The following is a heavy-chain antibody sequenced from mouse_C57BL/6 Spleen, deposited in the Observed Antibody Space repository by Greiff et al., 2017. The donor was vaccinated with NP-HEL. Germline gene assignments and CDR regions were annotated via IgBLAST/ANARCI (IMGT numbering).Heavy chain of an antibody. CDR2: IDPSDSET. D-gene: IGHD1-1*02. Sequence: QVQLQQPGAELVRPGSSVKLSCKASGYTFTSYWMHWVKQRPIQGLEWIGNIDPSDSETHYNQKFKDKATLTVDKSSSTAYMQLSSLTSEDSAVYYCARGDYPYWYFDVWGTGTTVTVSS. J-gene: IGHJ1*03. CDR1: GYTFTSYW. CDR3: ARGDYPYWYFDV. V-gene: IGHV1-52*01.